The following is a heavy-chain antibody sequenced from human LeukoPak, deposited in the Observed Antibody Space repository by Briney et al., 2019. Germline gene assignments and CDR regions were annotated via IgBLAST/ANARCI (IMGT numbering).Heavy chain of an antibody. CDR2: IFHSGST. V-gene: IGHV4-4*02. CDR3: ARDASLQTGAFDV. CDR1: GGSISRSDW. D-gene: IGHD5-24*01. J-gene: IGHJ3*01. Sequence: SETLSLTCAVSGGSISRSDWWSWVRQSPGKGLEWIGEIFHSGSTKYNPSLKRRVTISVDKSKNQFSLNLTSVTAADTAMYYCARDASLQTGAFDVWGQGTMVTVSS.